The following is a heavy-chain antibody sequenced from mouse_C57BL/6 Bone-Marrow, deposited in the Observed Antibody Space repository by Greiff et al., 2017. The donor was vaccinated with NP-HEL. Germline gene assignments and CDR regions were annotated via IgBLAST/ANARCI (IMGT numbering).Heavy chain of an antibody. Sequence: QLQQSGTVLARPGASVKMSCKTSGYTFTSYWMHWVKQRPGQGLEWIGAIYPGNSDTSYNQKFKGKAKLTAVTSASTAYMELSSLTNEDSAVYYCTRSRYYGSSLYWYFDVWGTGTTVTVSS. J-gene: IGHJ1*03. CDR3: TRSRYYGSSLYWYFDV. CDR2: IYPGNSDT. CDR1: GYTFTSYW. V-gene: IGHV1-5*01. D-gene: IGHD1-1*01.